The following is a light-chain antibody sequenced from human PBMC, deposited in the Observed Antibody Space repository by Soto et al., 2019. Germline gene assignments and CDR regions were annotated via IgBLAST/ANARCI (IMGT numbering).Light chain of an antibody. Sequence: DIQMTQSPSSVSASVGDRVTITCRASQDIDSRLAWYQQRPGNAPNLLLNSTSNLQSGVPSRFSGSGYGTDFTLTISSLHPEDFATYYCQQASAFPLTFGGGTKVEIK. J-gene: IGKJ4*01. CDR3: QQASAFPLT. CDR2: STS. CDR1: QDIDSR. V-gene: IGKV1-12*01.